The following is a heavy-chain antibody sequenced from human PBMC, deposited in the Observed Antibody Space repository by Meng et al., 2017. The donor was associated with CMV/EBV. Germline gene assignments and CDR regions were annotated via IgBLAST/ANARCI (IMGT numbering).Heavy chain of an antibody. D-gene: IGHD3-22*01. V-gene: IGHV4-34*02. CDR2: INHSGST. CDR1: GWAFSGYY. J-gene: IGHJ4*02. CDR3: ARAKIMYYYDSSGYYYDY. Sequence: LQLRQWGAGLCRPSETLSLTCAVYGWAFSGYYWGWIRQPPGKGLEWIGEINHSGSTNYNPSLKSRVTISVDTSKNQFSLKLSSVTAADTAVYYCARAKIMYYYDSSGYYYDYWGQGTLVTVSS.